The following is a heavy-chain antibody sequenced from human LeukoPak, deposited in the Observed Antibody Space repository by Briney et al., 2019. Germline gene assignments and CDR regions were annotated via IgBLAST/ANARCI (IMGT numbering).Heavy chain of an antibody. V-gene: IGHV4-4*07. CDR1: GGSISSYY. CDR3: ARLTMVRAGDAFDI. Sequence: SETLSLTCTVSGGSISSYYWSWIRQPARKGLEWIGRIYTSGSTNYNPSLKSRVTMSVDTSKNQFSLKLSSVPAADTAVYYCARLTMVRAGDAFDIWGQGTMVTVSS. D-gene: IGHD3-10*01. J-gene: IGHJ3*02. CDR2: IYTSGST.